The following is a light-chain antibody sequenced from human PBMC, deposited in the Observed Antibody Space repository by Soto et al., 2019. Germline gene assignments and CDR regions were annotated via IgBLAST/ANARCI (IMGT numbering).Light chain of an antibody. J-gene: IGKJ1*01. CDR2: GAS. CDR1: KSVSSK. CDR3: HQYSSSPPT. Sequence: IVLTQSPATLSLSPGERATLSCRASKSVSSKGAWPQQKPGQAPRLRSEGASNRATGIPDRVSASGSGTDCTLTISRLEPADFAVYFCHQYSSSPPTFGQGTKVDIK. V-gene: IGKV3-20*01.